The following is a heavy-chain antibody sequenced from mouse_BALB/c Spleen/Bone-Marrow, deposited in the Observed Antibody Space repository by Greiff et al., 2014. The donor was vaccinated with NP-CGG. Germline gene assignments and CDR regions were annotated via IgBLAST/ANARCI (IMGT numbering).Heavy chain of an antibody. CDR2: IWADGST. D-gene: IGHD1-2*01. V-gene: IGHV2-9*02. CDR1: GFSLTNYG. Sequence: VQRVESGPGLVAPSQSLSITCTASGFSLTNYGVHWVRQPPGKGLEWLGVIWADGSTNYNSALMSRLSISKDNSKSQVFFKMNSLQTDDTAMYYCARITTATGAMDYWGQGTSVTVSS. J-gene: IGHJ4*01. CDR3: ARITTATGAMDY.